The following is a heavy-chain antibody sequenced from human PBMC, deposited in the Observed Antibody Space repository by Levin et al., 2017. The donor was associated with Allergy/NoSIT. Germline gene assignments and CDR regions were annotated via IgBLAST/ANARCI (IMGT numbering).Heavy chain of an antibody. CDR1: GFTFDDYA. CDR2: ISWNSGSI. D-gene: IGHD3-10*01. V-gene: IGHV3-9*01. CDR3: AKSVVRFGELLRVNWFDP. J-gene: IGHJ5*02. Sequence: SLKISCAASGFTFDDYAMHWVRQAPGKGLEWVSGISWNSGSIGYADSVKGRFTISRDNAKNSLYLQMNSLRAEDTALYYCAKSVVRFGELLRVNWFDPWGQGTLVTVSS.